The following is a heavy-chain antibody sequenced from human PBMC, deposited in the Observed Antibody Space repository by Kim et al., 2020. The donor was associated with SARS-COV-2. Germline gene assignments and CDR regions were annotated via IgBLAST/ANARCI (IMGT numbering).Heavy chain of an antibody. CDR3: ARAYPVRRDTTVVTRNYYGMDV. Sequence: ASVKVSCKASGYTFTSYYMHWVRQAPGQGLEWMGIINPSGGSTSYAQKFQGRVTMTRDTSTSTVYMELSSLRSEDTAVYYCARAYPVRRDTTVVTRNYYGMDVWGQGTTVTVSS. J-gene: IGHJ6*02. CDR2: INPSGGST. D-gene: IGHD4-17*01. CDR1: GYTFTSYY. V-gene: IGHV1-46*01.